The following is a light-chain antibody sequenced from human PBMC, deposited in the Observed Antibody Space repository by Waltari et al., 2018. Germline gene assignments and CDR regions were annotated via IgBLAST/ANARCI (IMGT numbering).Light chain of an antibody. CDR2: DAS. J-gene: IGKJ1*01. Sequence: EIVLTQSPGTLSLSPGEGATLTCRASQSVSRSLAWYQQKPGQAPRLLICDASTRATGIPGRFSGSGSGTDFSLTISRLEPEDLAVYYCQKYVSLPATFGQGTTVEIK. CDR1: QSVSRS. V-gene: IGKV3-20*01. CDR3: QKYVSLPAT.